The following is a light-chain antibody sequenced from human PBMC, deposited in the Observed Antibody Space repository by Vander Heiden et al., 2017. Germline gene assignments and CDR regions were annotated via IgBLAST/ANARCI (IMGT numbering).Light chain of an antibody. J-gene: IGKJ1*01. Sequence: AIQVTPSPSSMSASVGDRVTITCRASQGIRNDLGWYQQKPGKAPKLLIYAASSLQSGVPSRFSGSGSGTDFTLTISILQPEDFATYYCRQDYNYPWTFGQGTKVEIK. V-gene: IGKV1-6*01. CDR2: AAS. CDR1: QGIRND. CDR3: RQDYNYPWT.